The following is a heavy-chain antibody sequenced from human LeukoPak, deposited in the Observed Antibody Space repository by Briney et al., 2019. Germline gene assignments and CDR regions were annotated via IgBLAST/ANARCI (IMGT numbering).Heavy chain of an antibody. Sequence: GASVKVSCKASGYTFTTYGISWVRQAPGQGLEWLGWISAYNGNTNYAQNLQGRVTVTTDTSTSTAYMELRSLRSDDTAVYYCATGGGSWPFDYWGQGTLVTVSS. CDR1: GYTFTTYG. D-gene: IGHD6-13*01. J-gene: IGHJ4*02. CDR3: ATGGGSWPFDY. V-gene: IGHV1-18*01. CDR2: ISAYNGNT.